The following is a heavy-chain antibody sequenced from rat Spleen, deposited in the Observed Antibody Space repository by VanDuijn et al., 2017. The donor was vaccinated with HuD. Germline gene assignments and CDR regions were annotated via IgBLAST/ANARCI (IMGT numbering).Heavy chain of an antibody. Sequence: EVQLVESGGGLVQPGRSLKLSCAASGFTFSNYDMAWVRQAPKKGLEWVAYISYDGGSTYYRDSVKGRFTISRDNAKSTLYLQMDSLRSEDTATYYCATLNNPGFDYWGQGVLVTVSS. CDR3: ATLNNPGFDY. D-gene: IGHD4-3*01. J-gene: IGHJ2*01. V-gene: IGHV5-29*01. CDR1: GFTFSNYD. CDR2: ISYDGGST.